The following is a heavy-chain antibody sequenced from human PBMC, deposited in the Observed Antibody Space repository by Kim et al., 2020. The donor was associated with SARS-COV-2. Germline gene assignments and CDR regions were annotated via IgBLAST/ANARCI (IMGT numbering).Heavy chain of an antibody. V-gene: IGHV4-31*01. CDR3: ARGVRNNSVDP. CDR2: IHHSGSA. Sequence: SETLSLTCTVSGASISGTTYYWSWIRQHPGKGLEWIWSIHHSGSAYYNPSLERLHTIPVDTYETHFSLNLASVTAADTALSDCARGVRNNSVDPWGQG. D-gene: IGHD3-10*01. J-gene: IGHJ5*02. CDR1: GASISGTTYY.